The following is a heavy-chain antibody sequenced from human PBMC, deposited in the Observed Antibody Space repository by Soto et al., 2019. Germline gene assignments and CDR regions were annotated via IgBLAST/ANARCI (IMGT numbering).Heavy chain of an antibody. CDR2: INSDGSST. CDR1: GFTFSSYW. Sequence: EVQLVESGGGLVQPGGSLRLSCAASGFTFSSYWMHWVRQAPGKGLVWVSRINSDGSSTSYADSVKGRFTISRDNAKNTLYLKMNSLRAEDTAVYYCARASMDYDQYWYFDLWGRGTLVTVSS. J-gene: IGHJ2*01. V-gene: IGHV3-74*01. D-gene: IGHD4-17*01. CDR3: ARASMDYDQYWYFDL.